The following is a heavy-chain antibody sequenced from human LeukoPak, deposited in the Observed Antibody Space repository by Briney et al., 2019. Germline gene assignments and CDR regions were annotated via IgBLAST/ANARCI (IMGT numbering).Heavy chain of an antibody. J-gene: IGHJ6*02. CDR1: GVTFTRYV. CDR2: ISTGGDNR. D-gene: IGHD2-8*01. Sequence: GGSLRLSCAASGVTFTRYVMNSVPQAPGKGLEWVSYISTGGDNRFYADSLKGRFTVSRDNAKNSLFLQMDCLRAEDTAVYYCARSFCTSATCSKGNYYYVMDVWGQGTTVTVS. V-gene: IGHV3-21*01. CDR3: ARSFCTSATCSKGNYYYVMDV.